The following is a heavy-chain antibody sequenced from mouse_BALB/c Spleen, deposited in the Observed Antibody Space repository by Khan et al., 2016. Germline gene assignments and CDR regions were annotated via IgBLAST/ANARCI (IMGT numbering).Heavy chain of an antibody. CDR3: NGCDDNVIDY. J-gene: IGHJ4*01. CDR2: IDPEDGDT. CDR1: GYTITDYY. V-gene: IGHV14-4*02. D-gene: IGHD1-2*01. Sequence: VQLKESGAELVRPGASVKMSCTASGYTITDYYMHWVKQRPEQGLEWIGWIDPEDGDTEYTPKFKGKATMTADTSSSTAYLQLSSLTSEDTAVYYCNGCDDNVIDYWGQGTPVTVSS.